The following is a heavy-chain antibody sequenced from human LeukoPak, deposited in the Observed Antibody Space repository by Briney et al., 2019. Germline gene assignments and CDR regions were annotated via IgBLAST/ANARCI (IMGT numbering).Heavy chain of an antibody. D-gene: IGHD2-15*01. J-gene: IGHJ4*02. CDR1: GGSISSGSYY. Sequence: PSQTLSLTCTVSGGSISSGSYYWSWIRQPAGKGLEWIGRIYTSGSTNYNPSLKSRVTISIDTSKNQFSLKLSSVTAADTAVYYCARVLGYCSGGNCYLDHWGQGILVTVSS. CDR2: IYTSGST. V-gene: IGHV4-61*02. CDR3: ARVLGYCSGGNCYLDH.